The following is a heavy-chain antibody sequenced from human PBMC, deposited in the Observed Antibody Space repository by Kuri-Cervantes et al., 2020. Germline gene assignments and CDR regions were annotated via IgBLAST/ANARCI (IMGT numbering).Heavy chain of an antibody. CDR2: IKEDGSVE. V-gene: IGHV3-7*01. Sequence: GGSLRLSCAASGFSVSRSGTLWVRQAPGKGLERVANIKEDGSVEQYVDSVRGRFTISRDNAKKSVYLQMNSLRVEDTAVYYCARRGPGLDWGQGTLVTVSS. CDR3: ARRGPGLD. D-gene: IGHD6-25*01. J-gene: IGHJ4*02. CDR1: GFSVSRSG.